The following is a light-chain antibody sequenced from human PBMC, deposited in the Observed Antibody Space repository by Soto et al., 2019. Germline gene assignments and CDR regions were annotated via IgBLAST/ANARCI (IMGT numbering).Light chain of an antibody. CDR2: RNS. CDR1: SSNIGSNY. V-gene: IGLV1-47*01. CDR3: AAWDDSLSGVV. Sequence: QSVLTQPPSASGTPGQRVTLSCSGSSSNIGSNYVYWYQQLPGTVPQLLIYRNSERPSGVPDRFSGSKSGTSASLAISGLRSEDEADSYCAAWDDSLSGVVFGGGTQLTVL. J-gene: IGLJ2*01.